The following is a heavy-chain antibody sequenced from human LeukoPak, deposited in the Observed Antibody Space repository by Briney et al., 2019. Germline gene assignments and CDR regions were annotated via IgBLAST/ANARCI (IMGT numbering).Heavy chain of an antibody. D-gene: IGHD2-15*01. CDR3: AREEALVVVAATSWKLNWFDP. CDR1: GGTFSSYA. V-gene: IGHV1-69*04. J-gene: IGHJ5*02. Sequence: SVKVSCKASGGTFSSYAISWVRQAPGQGLEWMGRIIPIFGIANYAQKFQSRVTITADKSTSTAYMELSSLRSEDTAVYYCAREEALVVVAATSWKLNWFDPWGQGTLVTVSS. CDR2: IIPIFGIA.